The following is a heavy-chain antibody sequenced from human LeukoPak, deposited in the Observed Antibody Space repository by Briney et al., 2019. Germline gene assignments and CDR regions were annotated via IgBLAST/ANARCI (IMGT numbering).Heavy chain of an antibody. J-gene: IGHJ4*02. CDR3: AREGDQGYYGPLAY. D-gene: IGHD3-10*01. V-gene: IGHV4-59*01. Sequence: SETLSLTCSVSGVSISTYYWSWIRQPPGKGLEWIGYVHYTGITKYNPSLKSRVTISVDTSENQFSLRLSSVTAADTAVFYCAREGDQGYYGPLAYWGQGTLVTVSS. CDR1: GVSISTYY. CDR2: VHYTGIT.